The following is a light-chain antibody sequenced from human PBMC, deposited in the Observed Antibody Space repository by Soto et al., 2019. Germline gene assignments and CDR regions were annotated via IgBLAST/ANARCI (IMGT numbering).Light chain of an antibody. CDR2: DSD. Sequence: QSVLTQPPSVSAAPGQKVTISCSGSSANIGSNYVSWYQHLPVTAPKLVIYDSDRRPSEIPDRFSGSKSGTSATLDITGLQTGDEADYYCGAWDGSLSVVLFGGGTKVTVL. CDR3: GAWDGSLSVVL. V-gene: IGLV1-51*01. J-gene: IGLJ2*01. CDR1: SANIGSNY.